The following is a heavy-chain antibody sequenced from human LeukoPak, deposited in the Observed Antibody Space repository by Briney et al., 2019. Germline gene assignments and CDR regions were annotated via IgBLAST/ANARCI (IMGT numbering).Heavy chain of an antibody. Sequence: PGGSLRLSCAASGFTFGTYEMNWVRQAPGKGLEWVSYISISGSTIYYADSVKGRFTISRDNAKNSLYLQMSSLRAEDTAVYYCARVHYFYGGNSEVYFDYWGQGTLVTVSS. J-gene: IGHJ4*02. CDR2: ISISGSTI. D-gene: IGHD4-23*01. CDR3: ARVHYFYGGNSEVYFDY. CDR1: GFTFGTYE. V-gene: IGHV3-48*03.